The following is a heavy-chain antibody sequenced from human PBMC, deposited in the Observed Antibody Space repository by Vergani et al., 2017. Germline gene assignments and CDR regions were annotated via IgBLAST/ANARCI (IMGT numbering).Heavy chain of an antibody. V-gene: IGHV3-11*05. CDR2: ISSSSSYT. D-gene: IGHD2-15*01. CDR1: GFTFSDYY. Sequence: QVQLVESGGGLVKPGGSLRLSCAASGFTFSDYYMSWIRQAPGKGLEWVSYISSSSSYTNYADSVKGRFTISRDNAKNSLYLQMNSLRAEDTAGYYCARTPGWIAEGENWFDPWGQGTLVTVSS. CDR3: ARTPGWIAEGENWFDP. J-gene: IGHJ5*02.